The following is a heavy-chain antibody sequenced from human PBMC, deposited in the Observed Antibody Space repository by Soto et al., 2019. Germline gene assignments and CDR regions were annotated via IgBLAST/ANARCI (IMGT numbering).Heavy chain of an antibody. D-gene: IGHD6-13*01. CDR2: ISSNSAYI. CDR3: TRDASRDSSARGWFDP. CDR1: GFTLRSFT. J-gene: IGHJ5*02. V-gene: IGHV3-21*01. Sequence: GGSLRLSCAASGFTLRSFTMNWVRQAPGKGLEWVSTISSNSAYIYYTDALRGRFTISRDNAKNSLHLQMNSLRAEDTAVYYCTRDASRDSSARGWFDPWGPGTLVTVSS.